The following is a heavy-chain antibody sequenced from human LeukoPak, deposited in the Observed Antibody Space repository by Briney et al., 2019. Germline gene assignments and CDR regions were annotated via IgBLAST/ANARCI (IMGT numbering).Heavy chain of an antibody. CDR1: GFTFSSYV. CDR3: AKYLPAGSHRSPPQSYYYYYYMDV. CDR2: ISGNGGST. Sequence: GGSLRLTCAASGFTFSSYVMHWVRQAPGKGLEYVSGISGNGGSTYYANSEKGRFTISRDNSKNTLYLQMNSLRAEDTAVYYCAKYLPAGSHRSPPQSYYYYYYMDVWGKGTTVTVSS. J-gene: IGHJ6*03. D-gene: IGHD2-15*01. V-gene: IGHV3-64*01.